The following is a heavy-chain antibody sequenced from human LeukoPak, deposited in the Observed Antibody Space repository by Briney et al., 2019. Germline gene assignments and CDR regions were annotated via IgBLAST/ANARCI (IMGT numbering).Heavy chain of an antibody. V-gene: IGHV3-7*01. J-gene: IGHJ6*03. CDR3: ARDDVDTAMVWGYYMDV. D-gene: IGHD5-18*01. Sequence: GGSLRLSCAASGFTFRNNWMSWVRQAPGKGLEWVANIKQDGSDKNYVDSVKGRFTISRDNAKNSLYLQMNSLRAEDTAVYYCARDDVDTAMVWGYYMDVWGKGTTVTVSS. CDR2: IKQDGSDK. CDR1: GFTFRNNW.